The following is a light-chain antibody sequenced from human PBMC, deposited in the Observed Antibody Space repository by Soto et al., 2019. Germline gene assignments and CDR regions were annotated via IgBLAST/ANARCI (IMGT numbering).Light chain of an antibody. V-gene: IGLV1-40*01. CDR2: GNS. Sequence: QSVLTQPPSGSGAPGQRVTISCTGSSSNIGAGYDVHWYQQLPGTAPKLLIYGNSNRPSGVPDRFSGSKSGTSASLAITGLQAEDEADYYCQSYDSSLSGPCVFGTVTKVTVL. CDR3: QSYDSSLSGPCV. J-gene: IGLJ1*01. CDR1: SSNIGAGYD.